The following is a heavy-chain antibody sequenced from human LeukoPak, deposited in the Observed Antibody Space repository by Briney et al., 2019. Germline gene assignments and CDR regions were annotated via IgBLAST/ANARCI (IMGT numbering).Heavy chain of an antibody. CDR3: ARGSSSWHGTYYFDY. CDR1: GGSFSGYY. J-gene: IGHJ4*02. V-gene: IGHV4-34*01. Sequence: SETLSLTCAVYGGSFSGYYWSWIRQPPGKGLEWIGEINHSGSTNYNPSLKSRVTISVDTSKNQFSLKLSSVTAADTAVYYCARGSSSWHGTYYFDYWGQGTLVTVSS. CDR2: INHSGST. D-gene: IGHD6-13*01.